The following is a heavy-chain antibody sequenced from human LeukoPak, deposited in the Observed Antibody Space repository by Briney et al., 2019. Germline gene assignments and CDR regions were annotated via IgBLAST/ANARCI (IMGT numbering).Heavy chain of an antibody. V-gene: IGHV1-69*13. CDR2: TIPIFGTA. Sequence: SVKVSCKASGGTFSSHAISWVRQAPGQGLEWMGGTIPIFGTAKYAQKFQGRVTITADESTSTAYMELRSLRSEDTAVYYCAREPRGDSFDYWGQGTLVTVSS. J-gene: IGHJ4*02. CDR1: GGTFSSHA. D-gene: IGHD3-3*01. CDR3: AREPRGDSFDY.